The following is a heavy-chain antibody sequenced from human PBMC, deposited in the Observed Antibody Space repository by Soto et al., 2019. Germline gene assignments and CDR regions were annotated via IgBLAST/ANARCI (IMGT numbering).Heavy chain of an antibody. D-gene: IGHD4-17*01. CDR2: INPSGGST. J-gene: IGHJ6*03. V-gene: IGHV1-46*03. Sequence: ASVKVSCKASGYTFTSYYMHWVRQAPGQGLEWMGIINPSGGSTSYAQKFQGRVTMTRDTSTSTVYMELSSLRSEDTAVYYCASADHDYGDQNYYYYYMDVWGKGTTVTVSS. CDR1: GYTFTSYY. CDR3: ASADHDYGDQNYYYYYMDV.